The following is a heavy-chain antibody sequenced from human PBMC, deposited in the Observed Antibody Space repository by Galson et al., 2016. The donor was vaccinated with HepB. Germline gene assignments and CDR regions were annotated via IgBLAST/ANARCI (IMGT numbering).Heavy chain of an antibody. CDR1: GFTFSSYA. J-gene: IGHJ4*02. V-gene: IGHV3-30-3*01. D-gene: IGHD3-16*02. CDR3: ARDDDYVWGTYRYTRTVPQYYFDY. Sequence: SLRLSCAASGFTFSSYAMHWVRQAPGKGLEWVAVISFDGSNNFYEDSVKGRFTIPRDNSKNTLYLQVNSLRAEDTAVYYCARDDDYVWGTYRYTRTVPQYYFDYWGQGTLVTVSS. CDR2: ISFDGSNN.